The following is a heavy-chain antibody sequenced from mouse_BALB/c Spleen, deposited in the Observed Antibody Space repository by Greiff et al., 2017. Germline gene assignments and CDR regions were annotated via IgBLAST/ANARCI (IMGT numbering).Heavy chain of an antibody. Sequence: EVMLVESGGGLVQPGGSLKLSCAASGFTFSSFGMHWVRQAPEKGLEWVAYISSGSSTIYYADTVKGRFTISRDKPKNTLFLQMTSLRSEDTAMYYGARQPPYATGGAMDYWGQGTSVTVSS. J-gene: IGHJ4*01. CDR1: GFTFSSFG. CDR3: ARQPPYATGGAMDY. V-gene: IGHV5-17*02. D-gene: IGHD2-12*01. CDR2: ISSGSSTI.